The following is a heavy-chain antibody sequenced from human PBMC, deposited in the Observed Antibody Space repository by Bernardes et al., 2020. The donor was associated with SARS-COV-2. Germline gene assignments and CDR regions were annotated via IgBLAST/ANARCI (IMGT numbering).Heavy chain of an antibody. CDR2: IIPILGIA. CDR3: AIGYCSSTSCHRDVYYYGMDV. J-gene: IGHJ6*02. D-gene: IGHD2-2*01. V-gene: IGHV1-69*02. CDR1: GGTFSSYT. Sequence: SVKVSCKASGGTFSSYTIIWVRQAPGQGLEWMGRIIPILGIANYAQKFQGRVTITADKSTSTAYMELSSLRSEDTAVYYCAIGYCSSTSCHRDVYYYGMDVWGQGTTVTVSS.